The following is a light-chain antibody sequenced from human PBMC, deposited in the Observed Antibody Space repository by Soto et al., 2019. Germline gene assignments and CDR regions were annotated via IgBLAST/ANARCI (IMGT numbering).Light chain of an antibody. CDR3: SSDTSSGTLEV. V-gene: IGLV2-14*01. Sequence: QSALTQPASVSGSPGQSITISCTGTSSDVAGYNYVSWYQQHPGKAPKLMIYDVSNRPSGVSNRFSGSKSGNTASLTISGLQAEDEADYYCSSDTSSGTLEVFGTGTKVTVL. CDR2: DVS. CDR1: SSDVAGYNY. J-gene: IGLJ1*01.